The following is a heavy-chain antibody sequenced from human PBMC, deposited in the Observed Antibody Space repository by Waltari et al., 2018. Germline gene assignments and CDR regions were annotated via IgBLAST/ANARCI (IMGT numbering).Heavy chain of an antibody. CDR1: GYTFTSYD. CDR3: ARDLYSYYYYYMDV. CDR2: VNPNSGNT. D-gene: IGHD1-26*01. J-gene: IGHJ6*03. V-gene: IGHV1-8*03. Sequence: QVQLVQSGAEVKKPGASVKVSCKASGYTFTSYDINWVRQATGQGLGWMGWVNPNSGNTGYAQKVQGRVTITRNTSISTAYMELSSLRSEDTAVYYCARDLYSYYYYYMDVWGKGTTVTVSS.